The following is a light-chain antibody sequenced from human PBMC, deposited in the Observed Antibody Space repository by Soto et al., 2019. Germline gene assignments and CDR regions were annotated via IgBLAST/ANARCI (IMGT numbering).Light chain of an antibody. CDR2: AAS. Sequence: DIQMTQSPSSLSASLGERVTITCRASQGISTYLAWYQQKPGKAPRLLIYAASTLHTGIPSRFSGSGSGTEFTLTISSLQSEDFAVYYCQQYNNWPPTITFGQGTRLEIK. CDR3: QQYNNWPPTIT. V-gene: IGKV1-27*01. J-gene: IGKJ5*01. CDR1: QGISTY.